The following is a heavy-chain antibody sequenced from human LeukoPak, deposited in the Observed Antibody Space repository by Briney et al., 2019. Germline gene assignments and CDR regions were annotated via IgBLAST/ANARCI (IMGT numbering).Heavy chain of an antibody. V-gene: IGHV3-23*01. D-gene: IGHD5-18*01. J-gene: IGHJ4*02. CDR1: GFTFSSYA. Sequence: GGSLRLSCAASGFTFSSYAMSWVCQAPGKGLEWVSAVSGSGGSTYYADSVKGRFTISRDSSKNTLYLQMNNLRAEDTAVYYCAKNSGFSYGYYFDYWGQGTLVTVSS. CDR2: VSGSGGST. CDR3: AKNSGFSYGYYFDY.